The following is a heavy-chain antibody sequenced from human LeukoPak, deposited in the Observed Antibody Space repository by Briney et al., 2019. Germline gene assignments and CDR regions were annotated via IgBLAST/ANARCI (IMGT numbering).Heavy chain of an antibody. CDR3: TAGVGASDNDY. D-gene: IGHD1-26*01. Sequence: PGGSLRLSCAASGFTFTNAWMSWVRQAPGKGLEWVGRIESKTDGGTTDHAAPVKGRFTISRDDSKNTLYVQMNSLKTEDTAVYYCTAGVGASDNDYWGQGTLVTVSS. V-gene: IGHV3-15*04. CDR2: IESKTDGGTT. CDR1: GFTFTNAW. J-gene: IGHJ4*02.